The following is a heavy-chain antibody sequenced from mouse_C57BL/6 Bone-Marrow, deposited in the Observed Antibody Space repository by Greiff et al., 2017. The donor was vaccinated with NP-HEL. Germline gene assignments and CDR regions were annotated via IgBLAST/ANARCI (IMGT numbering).Heavy chain of an antibody. CDR2: INPNNGGT. CDR1: GYTFTDYY. V-gene: IGHV1-26*01. Sequence: EVQLQQSGPELVKPGASVKISCKASGYTFTDYYMNWVKQSHGKSLEWIGDINPNNGGTSYNQKFKGKATLTVDKSSSTAYIELRSLTSEDSAVYYRARGIYYGNYAWFAYWGQGTLVTVSA. D-gene: IGHD2-1*01. J-gene: IGHJ3*01. CDR3: ARGIYYGNYAWFAY.